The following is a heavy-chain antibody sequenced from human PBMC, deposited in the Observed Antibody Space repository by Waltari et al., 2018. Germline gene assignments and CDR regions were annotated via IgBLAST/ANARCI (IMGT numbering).Heavy chain of an antibody. CDR3: SKSLDV. V-gene: IGHV3-7*01. J-gene: IGHJ6*02. CDR2: IKPDGSEK. CDR1: GFTFSNSW. Sequence: EVQMVESGGGLVQPGGSLRLSCAASGFTFSNSWMDWVRQAPGMGLEWIANIKPDGSEKNYGDSVKSRFTISRDNTKNSLYLQMNSLRAEDTAVYYCSKSLDVWGPGTSVTVSS.